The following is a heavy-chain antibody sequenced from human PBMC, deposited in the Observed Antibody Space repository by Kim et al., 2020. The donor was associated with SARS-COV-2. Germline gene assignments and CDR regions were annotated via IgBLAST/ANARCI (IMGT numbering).Heavy chain of an antibody. CDR3: ARDRGAAAGEGGLEY. Sequence: VKGRFTITRDNSKNTLFLQMSSLGVEDTAVYYGARDRGAAAGEGGLEYWGQGTLVTVSS. J-gene: IGHJ4*02. V-gene: IGHV3-30*07. D-gene: IGHD6-13*01.